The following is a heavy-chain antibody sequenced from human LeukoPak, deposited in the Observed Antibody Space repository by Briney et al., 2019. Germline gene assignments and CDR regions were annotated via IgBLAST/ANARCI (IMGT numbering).Heavy chain of an antibody. D-gene: IGHD2-2*01. CDR2: ISYDGSNQ. J-gene: IGHJ4*02. CDR1: GFTFSSYA. CDR3: ARASFSMPRLGSRVFEY. Sequence: GGSLRLSCAASGFTFSSYAMHWVRQAPGKGLEWVAVISYDGSNQYYADPVKGRVTISRDKSQSTLYLQMNSLTADDTAMYYCARASFSMPRLGSRVFEYWGQGTLVTVSS. V-gene: IGHV3-30-3*01.